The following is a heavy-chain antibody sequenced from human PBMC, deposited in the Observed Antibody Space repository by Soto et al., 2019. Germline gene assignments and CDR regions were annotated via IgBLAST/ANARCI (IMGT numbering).Heavy chain of an antibody. CDR3: ARENSMIDA. CDR1: GYTFTDYY. J-gene: IGHJ5*02. Sequence: ASVKVSCKASGYTFTDYYIHWVRQAPGQGLEWMAWINPKNGGTYYVQKFQGRVTLNRDTSTTTVYMEMTRLTSDDTAVYYCARENSMIDAWGQGTLVTVS. D-gene: IGHD3-22*01. V-gene: IGHV1-2*02. CDR2: INPKNGGT.